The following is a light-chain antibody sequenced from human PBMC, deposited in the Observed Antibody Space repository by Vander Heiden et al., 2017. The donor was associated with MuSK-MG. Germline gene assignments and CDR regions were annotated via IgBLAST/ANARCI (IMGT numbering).Light chain of an antibody. CDR3: ASDTTTSALYV. Sequence: QSVLTQPASVSASPGQSITISSSGTSTNIRGYQYVSCYHQSPGKAPNLIIYDVSKRPSGVSDRFSGSKSATTASVTTSVLQVDEEADYYYASDTTTSALYVFGAGTKVTVL. V-gene: IGLV2-14*01. CDR2: DVS. CDR1: STNIRGYQY. J-gene: IGLJ1*01.